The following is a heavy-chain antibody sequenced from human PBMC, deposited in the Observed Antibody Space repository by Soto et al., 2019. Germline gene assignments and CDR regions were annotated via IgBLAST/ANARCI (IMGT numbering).Heavy chain of an antibody. CDR3: ARETYRGFYFDY. V-gene: IGHV3-74*01. CDR2: INSDGSRT. D-gene: IGHD4-4*01. CDR1: GFTFTDYW. Sequence: EVHLVESGGGLVQAGGSLRLSCAASGFTFTDYWTHWVRQAPGKGLVWVSRINSDGSRTSYADSVTGRLTISRDNAKNTLYLQMNSLRVEDTALYYCARETYRGFYFDYWGQGTLVTVSS. J-gene: IGHJ4*02.